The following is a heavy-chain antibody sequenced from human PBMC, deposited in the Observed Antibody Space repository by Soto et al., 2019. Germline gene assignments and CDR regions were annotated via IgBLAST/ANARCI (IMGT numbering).Heavy chain of an antibody. J-gene: IGHJ4*01. CDR1: GGSISSGGYY. D-gene: IGHD3-10*01. V-gene: IGHV4-31*03. Sequence: SETLSLTCTVSGGSISSGGYYWSWIRQHPGKGLEWIGYIYHSGTTYYNPSLKSRVTISVDTSKNQFSLKLTSVTAADTAVYYCARDKITDLFDYWGQRTLVTVSS. CDR2: IYHSGTT. CDR3: ARDKITDLFDY.